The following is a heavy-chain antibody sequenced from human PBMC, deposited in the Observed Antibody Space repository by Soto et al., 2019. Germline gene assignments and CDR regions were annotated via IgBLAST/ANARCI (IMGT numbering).Heavy chain of an antibody. D-gene: IGHD6-6*01. CDR1: GYTNASYA. V-gene: IGHV1-3*01. Sequence: GASAEACSKESGYTNASYAMRWVHQDKKQRLEWMGWINAGNGNTKYSQKFQGRVTITRDTSASTAYMELSSLRSEDTAVYYCARGKVEYSSSRPYYYYGMDVWGQGTTVTVSS. CDR3: ARGKVEYSSSRPYYYYGMDV. J-gene: IGHJ6*02. CDR2: INAGNGNT.